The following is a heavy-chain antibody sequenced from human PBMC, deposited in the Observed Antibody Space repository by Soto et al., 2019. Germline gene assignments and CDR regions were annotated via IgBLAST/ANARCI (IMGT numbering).Heavy chain of an antibody. V-gene: IGHV3-33*01. D-gene: IGHD6-13*01. J-gene: IGHJ6*02. CDR3: ARDGQQLAHIGMDV. CDR1: GFSFSSHA. CDR2: IWYDGSNE. Sequence: QVQLVESGGGVVQPGRSLRLSCAASGFSFSSHAMHWVRQAPGKGLEWVAQIWYDGSNEYYGDAVKGRFTVSRDNSKISLFLQRNSLRAEDTAVYYWARDGQQLAHIGMDVWGQGTKVTVSS.